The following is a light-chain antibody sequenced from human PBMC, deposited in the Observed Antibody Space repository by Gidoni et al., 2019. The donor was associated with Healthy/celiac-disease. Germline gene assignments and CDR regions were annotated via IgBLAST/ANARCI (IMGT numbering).Light chain of an antibody. V-gene: IGKV1-39*01. CDR3: QQSYSTPIT. Sequence: DIQMTQSPSSLSASVGDRVTITCRASQSISSYLNWYQQKPGNAPKRLIYAASSLQSGVPSRFSGSGSGTDFTLTISSLQPEDFATYYCQQSYSTPITFGQXTRLEIK. CDR1: QSISSY. J-gene: IGKJ5*01. CDR2: AAS.